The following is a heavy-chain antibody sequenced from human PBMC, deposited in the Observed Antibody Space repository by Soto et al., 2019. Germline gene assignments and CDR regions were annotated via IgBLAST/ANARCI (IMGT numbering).Heavy chain of an antibody. CDR1: GGSISSGGYY. V-gene: IGHV4-31*03. J-gene: IGHJ4*02. CDR3: ARDGHNWNPPFDY. CDR2: IYYSGST. D-gene: IGHD1-20*01. Sequence: QVQLQESGPGLVKPSQTLSLTCTVSGGSISSGGYYWSWIRQHPGKGLEWIGYIYYSGSTYYNPSLHSRVTISVDTPKNQFSLKLSSVTAADTAVYYCARDGHNWNPPFDYWGQGTLVTVSS.